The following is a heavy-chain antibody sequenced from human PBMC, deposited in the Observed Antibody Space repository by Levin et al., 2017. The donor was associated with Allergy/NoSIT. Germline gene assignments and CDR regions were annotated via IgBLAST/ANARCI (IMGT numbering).Heavy chain of an antibody. D-gene: IGHD3-10*01. CDR2: ISYDGSNK. V-gene: IGHV3-30*18. CDR3: AKGRAYGSRSMRYYYYYMDD. Sequence: GGSLRLSCAASGFTFSSYGMHWVRQAPGKGLEWVAVISYDGSNKYYADSVKGRFTTSRDNSKNTLYLQMKRLRAEDAAVYDCAKGRAYGSRSMRYYYYYMDDWGKGTTVTVSS. CDR1: GFTFSSYG. J-gene: IGHJ6*03.